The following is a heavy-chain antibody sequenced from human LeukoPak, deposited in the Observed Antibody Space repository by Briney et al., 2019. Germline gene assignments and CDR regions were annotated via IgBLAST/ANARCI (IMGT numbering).Heavy chain of an antibody. CDR2: ISAYNGNT. CDR3: ARDQRMTQGSGFGY. J-gene: IGHJ4*02. D-gene: IGHD6-19*01. V-gene: IGHV1-18*01. CDR1: GYTFTSYG. Sequence: ASVTVSCKASGYTFTSYGISWVRQASGQGLEWMGWISAYNGNTNYAQKLQGRVTMTTDTSTSTAYMELRSLRSDDTAVYYRARDQRMTQGSGFGYWGQGTLVTVSS.